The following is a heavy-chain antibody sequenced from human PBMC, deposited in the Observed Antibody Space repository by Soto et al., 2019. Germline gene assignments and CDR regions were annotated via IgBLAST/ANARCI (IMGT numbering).Heavy chain of an antibody. Sequence: QEQLVQSGAEVKKPGSSVKVSCKASGGLFSSYPISWVRQVPGQGLEWMGGIIPVFKTASYTQRFQGRVTITADESTNTAYMELSSLRSEDTAIYYCARGGSGYTWFNEFWGQGTLVTVSS. CDR1: GGLFSSYP. D-gene: IGHD3-22*01. CDR2: IIPVFKTA. CDR3: ARGGSGYTWFNEF. V-gene: IGHV1-69*01. J-gene: IGHJ4*02.